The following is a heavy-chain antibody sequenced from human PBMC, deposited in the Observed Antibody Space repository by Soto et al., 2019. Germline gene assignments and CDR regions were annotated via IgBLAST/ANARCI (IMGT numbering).Heavy chain of an antibody. J-gene: IGHJ4*02. V-gene: IGHV4-34*01. D-gene: IGHD3-10*01. Sequence: SETLSLTCAVYGGSFSGYYWSWIRQPPGKGLEWIGEINHSGGTNYNPSLKSRVTISVDTSKNQFSLKLSSVTAADTAVYYCARNSRRDYYGSGSYYPYFDYWGQGTLVTVSS. CDR2: INHSGGT. CDR1: GGSFSGYY. CDR3: ARNSRRDYYGSGSYYPYFDY.